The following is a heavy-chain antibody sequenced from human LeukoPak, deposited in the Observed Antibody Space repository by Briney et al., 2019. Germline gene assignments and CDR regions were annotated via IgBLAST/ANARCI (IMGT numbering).Heavy chain of an antibody. J-gene: IGHJ5*02. CDR3: ARDLGQYYDTSDNWFDP. D-gene: IGHD3-22*01. V-gene: IGHV3-23*01. Sequence: PGGSLRLSCAASGFTFSNYAKSWVRQAPGKGLEWVSTISGSGGGTYLADSVKGRFTISRDNAKNTLNLQMNSLRAEDTAVYYCARDLGQYYDTSDNWFDPWGQGTLVTVSS. CDR2: ISGSGGGT. CDR1: GFTFSNYA.